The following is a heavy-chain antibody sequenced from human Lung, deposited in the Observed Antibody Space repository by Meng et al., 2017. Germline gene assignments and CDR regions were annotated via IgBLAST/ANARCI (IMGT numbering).Heavy chain of an antibody. CDR3: ARGGVTTDD. J-gene: IGHJ4*02. CDR1: GFTFSTHW. CDR2: ITGDGSST. V-gene: IGHV3-74*02. D-gene: IGHD4-17*01. Sequence: QRVESGGVVVQPGGSLRLSCAASGFTFSTHWMHWVRQAPGKGLEWVSRITGDGSSTIYADSVQGRFTMSRDNAKNTLSLQMNSLRAEDTAVYYCARGGVTTDDWGQGTLVTVSS.